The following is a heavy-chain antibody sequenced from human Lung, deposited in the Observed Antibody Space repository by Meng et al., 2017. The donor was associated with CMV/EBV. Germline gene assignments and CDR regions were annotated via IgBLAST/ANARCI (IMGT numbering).Heavy chain of an antibody. V-gene: IGHV1-46*01. CDR3: ARDRERGYSYGIIDY. D-gene: IGHD5-18*01. CDR1: GYTFTSYY. J-gene: IGHJ4*02. CDR2: INPSGGST. Sequence: ASVXVSXXASGYTFTSYYMHWVRQAPGQGLEWMGIINPSGGSTSYAQKFQGRVTMTRDTSTSTVYMELSSLRSEDTAVYYCARDRERGYSYGIIDYWGQGTXVTVSS.